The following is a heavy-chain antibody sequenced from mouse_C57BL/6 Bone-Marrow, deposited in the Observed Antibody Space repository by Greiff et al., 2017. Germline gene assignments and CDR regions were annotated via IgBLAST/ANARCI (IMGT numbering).Heavy chain of an antibody. CDR2: IYPSDSET. CDR1: GYTFTSYW. V-gene: IGHV1-61*01. J-gene: IGHJ4*01. Sequence: QVQLQQPGAELVRPGSSVKLSCKASGYTFTSYWMDWVKQRPGQGLEWIGNIYPSDSETHYNQKFKDKATLTVDKSSSTAYMQLSSLTDEYSAVYYCARGGGLRPYYYAMDYWCQGTSVTVSS. CDR3: ARGGGLRPYYYAMDY. D-gene: IGHD2-4*01.